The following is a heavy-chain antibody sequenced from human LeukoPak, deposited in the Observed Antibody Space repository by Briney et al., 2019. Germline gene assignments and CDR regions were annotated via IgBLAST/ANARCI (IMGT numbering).Heavy chain of an antibody. J-gene: IGHJ5*02. CDR2: INTNTGNP. CDR1: GYTFTSYA. D-gene: IGHD3-10*01. Sequence: ASVKVSCKASGYTFTSYAMNWVRQAPGQGLEWMGWINTNTGNPTYAQGFTGRFVFSLDTSVSTAYLQISSLKAEDTAVYYCARSAPGSAYGSGSYFVWFDPWGQGTLVTVSS. V-gene: IGHV7-4-1*02. CDR3: ARSAPGSAYGSGSYFVWFDP.